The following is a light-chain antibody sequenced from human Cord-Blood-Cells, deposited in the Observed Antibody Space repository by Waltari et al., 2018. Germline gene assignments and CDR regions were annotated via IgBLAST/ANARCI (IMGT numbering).Light chain of an antibody. CDR1: QSVSSN. Sequence: EIVMTQSPATLSVSPGERATLSCRASQSVSSNLAWYQQKPGQAPRLLIYGATTMATGNPTRFSGSGSGTEFTLTISSLQSGDFAVYDCQQYNNWPPYTFGQGTKLEIK. V-gene: IGKV3-15*01. CDR3: QQYNNWPPYT. J-gene: IGKJ2*01. CDR2: GAT.